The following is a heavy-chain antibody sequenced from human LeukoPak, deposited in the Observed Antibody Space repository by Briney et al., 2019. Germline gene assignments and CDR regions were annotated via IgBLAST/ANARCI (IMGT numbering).Heavy chain of an antibody. Sequence: GASVKVSCKASGGTFSSYAISWVRQAPGQGLEWMGRIIPILGIANYAQKFQGRVTITADKSTSTAYMELSSLRSEDTAVYYCARGAGYSGYDWADYWGQGTLVTVSS. CDR3: ARGAGYSGYDWADY. V-gene: IGHV1-69*04. D-gene: IGHD5-12*01. CDR2: IIPILGIA. J-gene: IGHJ4*02. CDR1: GGTFSSYA.